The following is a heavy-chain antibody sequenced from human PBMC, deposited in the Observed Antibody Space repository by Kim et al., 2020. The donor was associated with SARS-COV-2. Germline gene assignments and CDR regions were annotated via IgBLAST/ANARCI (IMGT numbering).Heavy chain of an antibody. V-gene: IGHV3-7*03. D-gene: IGHD4-17*01. CDR2: E. J-gene: IGHJ4*02. Sequence: EYYVDSVEGRFTISRDNAEKSLYLQMNSLRADDTAVYYCARDPHRGGDYDYWGQGTLVTVSS. CDR3: ARDPHRGGDYDY.